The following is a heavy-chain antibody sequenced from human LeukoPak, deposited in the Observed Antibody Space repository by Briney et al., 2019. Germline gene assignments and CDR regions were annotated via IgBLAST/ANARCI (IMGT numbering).Heavy chain of an antibody. Sequence: GRSLGLSCAASGFTFSSYGMHWVRQAPGKGLEWVAVIWYDGSNKYYADSVKGRFTISRDNSKNTLYLQMNSLRAEDTAVYYRARGAGIVGATPRSNWFDPWGQGTLVTVSS. J-gene: IGHJ5*02. CDR1: GFTFSSYG. D-gene: IGHD1-26*01. CDR3: ARGAGIVGATPRSNWFDP. V-gene: IGHV3-33*08. CDR2: IWYDGSNK.